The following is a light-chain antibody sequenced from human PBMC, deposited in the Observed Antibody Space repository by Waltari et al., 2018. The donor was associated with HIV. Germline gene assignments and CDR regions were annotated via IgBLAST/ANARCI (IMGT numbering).Light chain of an antibody. Sequence: DIQMTQSPSSLSASVGDRVIITCRASQAIGNYLNWYQQKPGKAPKVLIYAASSLESGVPPRFSGSGFGTDVTLTITTLQPEDFGTYYCQQSYSTPPYTFGPGTKLEI. CDR3: QQSYSTPPYT. J-gene: IGKJ2*01. CDR1: QAIGNY. CDR2: AAS. V-gene: IGKV1-39*01.